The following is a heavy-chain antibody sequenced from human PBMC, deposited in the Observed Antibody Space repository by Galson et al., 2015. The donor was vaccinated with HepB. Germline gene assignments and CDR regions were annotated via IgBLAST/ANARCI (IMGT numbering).Heavy chain of an antibody. V-gene: IGHV4-31*03. CDR3: AREDIGRHYGYYGMDV. D-gene: IGHD4-17*01. CDR1: GGSISSGGYY. CDR2: IYYSGST. Sequence: TLSLTCTVSGGSISSGGYYWSWIRQHPGKGLEWIGYIYYSGSTYYNPSLKSRVTISVDTSKNQFSLKLSSVTAADTAVYYCAREDIGRHYGYYGMDVWGQGTTVTVSS. J-gene: IGHJ6*02.